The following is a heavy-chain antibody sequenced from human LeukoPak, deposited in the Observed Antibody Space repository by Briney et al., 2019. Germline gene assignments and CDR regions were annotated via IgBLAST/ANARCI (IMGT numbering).Heavy chain of an antibody. J-gene: IGHJ6*02. CDR1: GYTFTSYD. D-gene: IGHD1-7*01. CDR2: MNPNSGNT. Sequence: VKVSCKXSGYTFTSYDINWVRQAPGQGLEWMGWMNPNSGNTGYAQKFQDRVTMTRNTSISTAYMELSSLRSEDTAVYYCARGDPLTGTTGYYYGMDVWGQGTTVTVSS. CDR3: ARGDPLTGTTGYYYGMDV. V-gene: IGHV1-8*01.